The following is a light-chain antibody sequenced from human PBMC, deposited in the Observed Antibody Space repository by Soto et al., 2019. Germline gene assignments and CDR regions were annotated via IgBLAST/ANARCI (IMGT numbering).Light chain of an antibody. Sequence: EMVLTQSPDTLSVSPGERATLSCRASQTVSSNFLAWYQQRPGQDPRLLIYGASSRAAGIPDRFSGSGSGTDFTLTISRLEPEDLAVYYCQQYGSSPETFGQGTKVEIK. CDR2: GAS. J-gene: IGKJ1*01. CDR3: QQYGSSPET. V-gene: IGKV3-20*01. CDR1: QTVSSNF.